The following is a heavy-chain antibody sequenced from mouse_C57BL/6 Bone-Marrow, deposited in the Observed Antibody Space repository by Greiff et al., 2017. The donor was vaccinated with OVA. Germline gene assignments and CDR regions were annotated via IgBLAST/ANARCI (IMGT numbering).Heavy chain of an antibody. CDR2: ITPSSGYT. CDR1: GYTFTSYT. CDR3: ASPHYYGSSYDWYFDV. V-gene: IGHV1-4*01. J-gene: IGHJ1*03. D-gene: IGHD1-1*01. Sequence: QVQLKQSGAELARPGASVKMSCKASGYTFTSYTMHWVKQRPGQGLEWIGYITPSSGYTKYNQKFKDKATLTADKSSSTAYMQLSSLTSEDSAVYYCASPHYYGSSYDWYFDVWGTGTTVTVSS.